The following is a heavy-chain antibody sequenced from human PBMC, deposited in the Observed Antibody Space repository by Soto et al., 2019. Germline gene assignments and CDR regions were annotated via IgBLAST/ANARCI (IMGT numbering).Heavy chain of an antibody. J-gene: IGHJ2*01. CDR2: ITGSGAST. CDR1: GLPFSSDG. D-gene: IGHD3-10*01. Sequence: GWALTLSCQATGLPFSSDGMSSVRQARGKGLEWVSAITGSGASTNYAESVRGRFTKSTDNCKSTLYMQLNSPSDDPEAIYYSNKAPRGGALRDWYLDLWGRGPMVTVSS. V-gene: IGHV3-23*01. CDR3: NKAPRGGALRDWYLDL.